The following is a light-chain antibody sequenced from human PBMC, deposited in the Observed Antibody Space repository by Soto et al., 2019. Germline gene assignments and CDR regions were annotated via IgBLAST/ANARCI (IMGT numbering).Light chain of an antibody. Sequence: EIVVTQSPATLSVSPGEIATLSCIASQSVSSRLAWYQQKRGQAPRLLIYDASTRATGIPARFSGSGSGTEFNLTISSLQSEDFAIYYCRHYNNWPPETFGQGTKVDIK. CDR2: DAS. CDR1: QSVSSR. CDR3: RHYNNWPPET. V-gene: IGKV3-15*01. J-gene: IGKJ1*01.